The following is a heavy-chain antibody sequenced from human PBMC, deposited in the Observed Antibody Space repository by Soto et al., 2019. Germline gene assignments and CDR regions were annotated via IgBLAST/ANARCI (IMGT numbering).Heavy chain of an antibody. D-gene: IGHD3-22*01. V-gene: IGHV5-10-1*01. CDR1: GYSFTSYW. CDR3: ASSTYYYDSSGYNYGMDV. Sequence: GESLKISCKGSGYSFTSYWISWVRQMPGKGLEWMGRIDPSDSYTNYSPSFQGHVTISADKSISTAYLQWSSLKASDTAMYYCASSTYYYDSSGYNYGMDVWGQGTTVTAP. J-gene: IGHJ6*02. CDR2: IDPSDSYT.